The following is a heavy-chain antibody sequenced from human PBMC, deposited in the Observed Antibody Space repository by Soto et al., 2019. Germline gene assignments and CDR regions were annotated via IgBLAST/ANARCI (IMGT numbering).Heavy chain of an antibody. CDR1: GASISSYY. CDR2: IYYSGST. V-gene: IGHV4-59*01. D-gene: IGHD1-26*01. J-gene: IGHJ4*02. CDR3: AGNLWGAAFDY. Sequence: PSETLSLTCTVSGASISSYYWSWIRQPPGKGLEWIGFIYYSGSTNYNPSLKSRVTISVDTSKNQFSLKLTSVTAADMAVYYCAGNLWGAAFDYWGQGTLVTVSS.